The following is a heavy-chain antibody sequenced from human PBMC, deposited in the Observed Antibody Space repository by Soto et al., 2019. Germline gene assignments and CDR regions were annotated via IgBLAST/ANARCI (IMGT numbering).Heavy chain of an antibody. V-gene: IGHV1-69*01. J-gene: IGHJ6*02. CDR3: AGARGYCSSTCCYNGMDV. CDR2: IIPIFGTA. CDR1: GGTFSSYA. Sequence: QVQLVQSGAEVKKPGSSVKVSCKASGGTFSSYAISWVRQAPGQGLEWMGGIIPIFGTANYAQKFQGRVTITADESTSAAYMELSSLRSEDTAVYYCAGARGYCSSTCCYNGMDVWGQGTTVTVSS. D-gene: IGHD2-2*02.